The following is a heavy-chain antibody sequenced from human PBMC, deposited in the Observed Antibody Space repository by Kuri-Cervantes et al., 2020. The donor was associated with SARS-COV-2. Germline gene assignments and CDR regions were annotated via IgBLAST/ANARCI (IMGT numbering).Heavy chain of an antibody. Sequence: GSLRLSCTVSGGSISSYYWSWIRQPPGKGLEWIGYIYYSGSTNYNPSLKSRVTISVDTSKNQFSLKLSSVTAADTAVYYCARGITDYGDYGYYYGMDVWGQGTTVTVSS. CDR3: ARGITDYGDYGYYYGMDV. CDR1: GGSISSYY. D-gene: IGHD4-17*01. J-gene: IGHJ6*02. CDR2: IYYSGST. V-gene: IGHV4-59*12.